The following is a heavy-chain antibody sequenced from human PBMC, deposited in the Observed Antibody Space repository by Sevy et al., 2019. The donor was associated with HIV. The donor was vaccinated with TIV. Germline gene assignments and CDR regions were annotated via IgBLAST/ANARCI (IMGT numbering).Heavy chain of an antibody. V-gene: IGHV3-11*04. CDR2: FSGSGNSI. D-gene: IGHD1-26*01. J-gene: IGHJ4*02. Sequence: GGSLRLSCAASGLILSHYYMSWIRQAPGKGLEWVSYFSGSGNSISYTGSVKARFTISRDNAKDSLYLQMNSVRAEDTAVYYCASAGGSWGLGYWGQGSLVTVSS. CDR3: ASAGGSWGLGY. CDR1: GLILSHYY.